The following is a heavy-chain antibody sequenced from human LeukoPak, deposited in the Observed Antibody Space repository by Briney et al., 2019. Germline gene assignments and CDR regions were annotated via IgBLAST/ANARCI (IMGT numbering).Heavy chain of an antibody. CDR2: IKSKTDGGTT. J-gene: IGHJ4*02. Sequence: GGSLRLSCAASGFTVSSNYMNWVRQAPGKGLEWVGRIKSKTDGGTTDYAAPVKGRFTISRDDSKNTLYLQMNSLKTEDTAVYYCTTDSTGYTTNFDYWGQGTLVTVSS. V-gene: IGHV3-15*07. CDR3: TTDSTGYTTNFDY. CDR1: GFTVSSNY. D-gene: IGHD3-9*01.